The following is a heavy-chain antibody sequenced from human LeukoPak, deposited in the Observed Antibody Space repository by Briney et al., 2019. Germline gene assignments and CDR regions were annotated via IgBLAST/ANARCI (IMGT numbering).Heavy chain of an antibody. J-gene: IGHJ3*02. CDR1: GGSFSGYY. D-gene: IGHD6-13*01. CDR2: IYHSGST. Sequence: SETLSLTCAVYGGSFSGYYWSWIRQPPGKGLEWIGSIYHSGSTNYNPSLKSRVTISVDTSKNQFSLKLSSVTAADTAVYYCARRRHSSSWSILNAFDIWGQGTMVTVSS. CDR3: ARRRHSSSWSILNAFDI. V-gene: IGHV4-34*01.